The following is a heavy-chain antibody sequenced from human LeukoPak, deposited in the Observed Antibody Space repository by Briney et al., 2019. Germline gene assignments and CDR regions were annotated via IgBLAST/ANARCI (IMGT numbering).Heavy chain of an antibody. D-gene: IGHD3-10*01. V-gene: IGHV1-18*01. CDR1: GYTFTSYG. CDR3: ARAAAMDGSGSYYSFFYY. Sequence: ASAKFSCKASGYTFTSYGISWVRQAPRQGLEWMGWISAYNGNTNYAQKLKGRVTMTADTSTSTAYMELRSLRSDDTAVYFCARAAAMDGSGSYYSFFYYWGQGALVTVSS. CDR2: ISAYNGNT. J-gene: IGHJ4*02.